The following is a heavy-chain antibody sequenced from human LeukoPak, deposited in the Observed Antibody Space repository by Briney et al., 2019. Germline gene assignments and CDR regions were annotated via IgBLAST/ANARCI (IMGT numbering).Heavy chain of an antibody. CDR3: ARGSGSGGPLRI. J-gene: IGHJ3*02. D-gene: IGHD2-15*01. CDR1: GFTFSSYG. V-gene: IGHV3-30*03. Sequence: GGSLRLSCAASGFTFSSYGMHWVCQAPGKGLEWVAVISYDGSNKYYADSVKGRFTISRDNSKNTLYLQMNSLRAEDTAVYYCARGSGSGGPLRIWGQGTMVTVSS. CDR2: ISYDGSNK.